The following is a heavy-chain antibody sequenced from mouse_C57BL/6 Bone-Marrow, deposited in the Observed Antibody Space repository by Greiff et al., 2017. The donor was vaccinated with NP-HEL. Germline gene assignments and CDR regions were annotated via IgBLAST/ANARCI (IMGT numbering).Heavy chain of an antibody. CDR2: IDPNGGGT. J-gene: IGHJ2*01. CDR1: GYTFNNYW. D-gene: IGHD1-1*01. Sequence: VQLQQPGAELVKPGASVKLSCKASGYTFNNYWMHWVKQRPGRGLEWIGRIDPNGGGTKYTEKFKSKATLTVDKPSSTAYMQLSSLTSEDSAVYDCARYYYGSGYFDYWGQGTTLTVTS. CDR3: ARYYYGSGYFDY. V-gene: IGHV1-72*01.